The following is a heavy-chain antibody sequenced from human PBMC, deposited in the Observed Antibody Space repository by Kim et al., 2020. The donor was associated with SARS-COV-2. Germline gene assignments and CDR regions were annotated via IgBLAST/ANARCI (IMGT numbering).Heavy chain of an antibody. J-gene: IGHJ4*02. CDR1: GYTFTSYG. CDR3: ARDYSWWELTHFDY. D-gene: IGHD1-26*01. CDR2: ISAYNGNT. V-gene: IGHV1-18*01. Sequence: ASVKVSCKASGYTFTSYGISWVRQAPGQGLEWMGWISAYNGNTNYAQKLQGRVTMTTDTSTSTAYMELRSLRSDDTAVYYYARDYSWWELTHFDYWGQGTLVTVSS.